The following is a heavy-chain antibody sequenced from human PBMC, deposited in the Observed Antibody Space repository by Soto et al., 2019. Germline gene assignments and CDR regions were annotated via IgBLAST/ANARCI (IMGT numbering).Heavy chain of an antibody. J-gene: IGHJ6*02. Sequence: PSETLSLTCTVSGDSISSSSYYWGWIRQPPGKGLEWIGSIFYSGSTYYNPSLKSRVTISVDTSKNQFSLKLSSVTAADTAVYYCARGPGSYNWNLFYYYGMDVWGQGTTVTVSS. V-gene: IGHV4-39*07. CDR3: ARGPGSYNWNLFYYYGMDV. CDR2: IFYSGST. D-gene: IGHD1-20*01. CDR1: GDSISSSSYY.